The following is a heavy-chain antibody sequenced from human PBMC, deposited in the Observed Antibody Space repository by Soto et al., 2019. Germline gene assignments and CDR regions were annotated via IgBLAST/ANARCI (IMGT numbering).Heavy chain of an antibody. D-gene: IGHD3-9*01. V-gene: IGHV4-4*02. J-gene: IGHJ4*02. Sequence: QVQLQESGPGLGKPWGPLSLTCAAPGGSFGISNCGGWFRRPPGRGRGGIGEISDSGTTNYNPSLXXXVXXSLDKSKNQFSLKLSSVTAADTAVYYCARLKTYDILNKSDYWGQGSLVTVSS. CDR3: ARLKTYDILNKSDY. CDR1: GGSFGISNC. CDR2: ISDSGTT.